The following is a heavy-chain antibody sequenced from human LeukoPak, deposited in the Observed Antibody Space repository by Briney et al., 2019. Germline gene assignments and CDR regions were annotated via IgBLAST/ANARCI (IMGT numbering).Heavy chain of an antibody. D-gene: IGHD3-9*01. Sequence: SETLSLTCTVSGGSISSGGYYWSWIRQPPGKGLEWIGYIYYSGSTNYNPSLKSRVTISVDTSKNQFSLKLSSVTAADTAVYYCARAVGYDILTGYYDWFDPWGQGTLVTVSS. CDR2: IYYSGST. V-gene: IGHV4-61*08. CDR3: ARAVGYDILTGYYDWFDP. J-gene: IGHJ5*02. CDR1: GGSISSGGYY.